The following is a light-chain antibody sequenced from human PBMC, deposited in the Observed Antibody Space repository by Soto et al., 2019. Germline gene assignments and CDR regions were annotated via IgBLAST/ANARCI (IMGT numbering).Light chain of an antibody. V-gene: IGKV3-20*01. Sequence: EIVLTHSPGILSLYPGEGATLSCRASQSLSNFFLAWYQQKPGQAPRLLIYGTSIRATGIPDRFSGSGSGTDFTLTISRLEPEDFAVYYCQQYGSSAPITFGQGTRLEI. CDR3: QQYGSSAPIT. CDR1: QSLSNFF. CDR2: GTS. J-gene: IGKJ5*01.